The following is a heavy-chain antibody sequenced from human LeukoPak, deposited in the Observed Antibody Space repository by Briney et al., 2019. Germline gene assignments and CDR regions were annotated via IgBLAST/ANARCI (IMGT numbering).Heavy chain of an antibody. CDR3: ARGYYHDSK. V-gene: IGHV4-4*02. D-gene: IGHD3-22*01. J-gene: IGHJ4*02. CDR2: IHHSGST. CDR1: RGSISTDNW. Sequence: SETLSLTCAVSRGSISTDNWWTWVRQPPGKGLEWIAEIHHSGSTNYSPSLKSRVTISVDKSKNQFSLKLTSVTAADTAVYYCARGYYHDSKWGQGTLVTVSS.